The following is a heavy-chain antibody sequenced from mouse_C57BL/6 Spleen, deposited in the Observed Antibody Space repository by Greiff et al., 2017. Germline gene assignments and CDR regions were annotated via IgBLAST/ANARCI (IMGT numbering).Heavy chain of an antibody. D-gene: IGHD1-1*01. V-gene: IGHV6-3*01. Sequence: EVKVVESGGGLVQPGGSMKLSCVASGFTFSNYWMNWVRQSPEKGLEWVAQLRLKSVNYATHYAESVKGRFTISRDDSKSSVYLQMNNLRAEDTGIYYCTGYYYYGSSSEVLLAYWGQGTLVTVSA. CDR3: TGYYYYGSSSEVLLAY. J-gene: IGHJ3*01. CDR2: LRLKSVNYAT. CDR1: GFTFSNYW.